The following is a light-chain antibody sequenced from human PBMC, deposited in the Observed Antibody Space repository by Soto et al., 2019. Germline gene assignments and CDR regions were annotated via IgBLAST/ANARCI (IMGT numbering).Light chain of an antibody. CDR1: QSVGSN. Sequence: EIVLTQSPGSLSVSPGERAALSCRASQSVGSNLAWYQRKPGQAPRLLIYGASTRATGIPSRFSGSGSGTDFTLTISSLEPEDFAVYYCQQRSNWPPLTFGGGTKVDIK. J-gene: IGKJ4*01. V-gene: IGKV3-11*01. CDR3: QQRSNWPPLT. CDR2: GAS.